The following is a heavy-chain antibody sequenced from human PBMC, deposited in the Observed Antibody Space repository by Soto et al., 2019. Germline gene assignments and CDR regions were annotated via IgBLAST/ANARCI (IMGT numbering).Heavy chain of an antibody. J-gene: IGHJ4*02. CDR1: GFTFHDYA. D-gene: IGHD5-18*01. CDR2: ISCHSGTI. Sequence: PGGSLRLSCAASGFTFHDYAMQWVRQAPGKGLEWVSGISCHSGTIGYADSVKGRFTISRDNAKNSLYLQMNSLRAEDTALYYCAKGEDRGYSFGPDYWGQGTLVTVSS. CDR3: AKGEDRGYSFGPDY. V-gene: IGHV3-9*01.